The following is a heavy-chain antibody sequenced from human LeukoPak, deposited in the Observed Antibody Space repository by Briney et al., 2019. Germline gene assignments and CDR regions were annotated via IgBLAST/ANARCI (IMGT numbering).Heavy chain of an antibody. CDR1: GGSISSYY. J-gene: IGHJ4*02. D-gene: IGHD4-17*01. Sequence: SETLSLTCTVSGGSISSYYWSWIRQPPGKGLEWIGYIYYSGSTNYNPSLKSRVTISVDTSKNQFSLKLSSVTAADPAVYFCARDDGDWGGSDYWGQGTLVTVSS. CDR3: ARDDGDWGGSDY. CDR2: IYYSGST. V-gene: IGHV4-59*01.